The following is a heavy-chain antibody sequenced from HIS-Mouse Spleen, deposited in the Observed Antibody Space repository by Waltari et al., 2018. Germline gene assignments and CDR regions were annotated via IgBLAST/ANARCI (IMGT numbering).Heavy chain of an antibody. J-gene: IGHJ5*02. V-gene: IGHV3-30-3*01. CDR3: AREPRAAAGNWFDP. CDR2: ISYDGSNK. Sequence: QVQLVESGGGVVQHGRSLRLSGSASGFTFISYAIPWVRQAPGKGLEWVAVISYDGSNKYYADSVKGRFTISRDNSKNTLYLQMNSLRAEDTAVYYCAREPRAAAGNWFDPWGQGTLVTVSS. D-gene: IGHD6-13*01. CDR1: GFTFISYA.